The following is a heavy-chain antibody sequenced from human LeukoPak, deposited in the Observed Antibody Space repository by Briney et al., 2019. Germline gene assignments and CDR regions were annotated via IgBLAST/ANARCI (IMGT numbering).Heavy chain of an antibody. Sequence: AGGSLRLSCDASGFIFSDYYMSWVRQAPGKGLEWISYISNPSSTRYYADSVKGRFTISRDNANNSLYLQMNSLRAEDAAVYYCARCGDGLPCDFDYWGQGTLVTVSS. CDR2: ISNPSSTR. CDR1: GFIFSDYY. CDR3: ARCGDGLPCDFDY. J-gene: IGHJ4*02. V-gene: IGHV3-11*04. D-gene: IGHD3-10*01.